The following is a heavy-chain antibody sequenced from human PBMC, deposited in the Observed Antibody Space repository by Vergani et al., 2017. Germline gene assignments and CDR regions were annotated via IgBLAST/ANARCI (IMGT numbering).Heavy chain of an antibody. CDR3: ARDRRSAARRFGEYYYGMDV. V-gene: IGHV3-7*01. CDR1: GGSISSGGYY. D-gene: IGHD3-10*01. CDR2: IKQDGSEK. Sequence: VQLQESGPGLVKPSQTLSLTCTVSGGSISSGGYYWSWIRQAPGKGLEWVANIKQDGSEKYYVDSVKGRFTISRDNAKNSLYLQMNSLRAEDTAVYYCARDRRSAARRFGEYYYGMDVWGQGTTVTVSS. J-gene: IGHJ6*02.